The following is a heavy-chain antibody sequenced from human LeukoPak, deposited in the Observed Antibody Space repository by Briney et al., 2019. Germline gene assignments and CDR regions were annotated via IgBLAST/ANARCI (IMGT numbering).Heavy chain of an antibody. CDR3: ARDGSGVWFDY. D-gene: IGHD3-10*01. V-gene: IGHV1-18*01. J-gene: IGHJ4*02. CDR2: INAYNGDT. Sequence: ASVNVSCKASNYTFTSYGISWVRQAPGQGLEWMAWINAYNGDTNYAQKLQGRVTLTTETSTSTAHMELRSLRSDDTAVYYCARDGSGVWFDYWGQGTLVTVSS. CDR1: NYTFTSYG.